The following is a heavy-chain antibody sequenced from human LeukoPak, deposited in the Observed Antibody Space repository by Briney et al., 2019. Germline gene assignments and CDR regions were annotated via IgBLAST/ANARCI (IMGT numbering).Heavy chain of an antibody. CDR1: GYTFTVYY. Sequence: ASVKVSCKASGYTFTVYYMHWVRQAPGQGLEWMGWINPNSDGTNYAQKFQGRVTMTRDTSISTAYMELSRLRSDDTAVYYCAREATREAFDIWGQGTMVTVSS. CDR3: AREATREAFDI. J-gene: IGHJ3*02. V-gene: IGHV1-2*02. CDR2: INPNSDGT.